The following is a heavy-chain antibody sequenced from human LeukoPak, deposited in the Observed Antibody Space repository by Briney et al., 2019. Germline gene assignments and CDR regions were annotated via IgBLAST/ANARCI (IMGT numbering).Heavy chain of an antibody. Sequence: SETLSLTCTVSGGSVSASTYYYWGWIRQPPGKGLEWIGSIHYSGTTYYNPSLKSRVTISVDTSKNQFSLKLNPVTTADTAVYYCARHDYRDYNPGTNWFDPWGQGTLVTVSS. CDR3: ARHDYRDYNPGTNWFDP. D-gene: IGHD4-17*01. J-gene: IGHJ5*02. CDR1: GGSVSASTYYY. CDR2: IHYSGTT. V-gene: IGHV4-39*01.